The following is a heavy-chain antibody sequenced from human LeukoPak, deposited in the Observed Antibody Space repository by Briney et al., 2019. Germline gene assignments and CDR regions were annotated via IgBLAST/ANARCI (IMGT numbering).Heavy chain of an antibody. J-gene: IGHJ4*02. V-gene: IGHV4-59*01. CDR2: IYYSGNT. D-gene: IGHD2-21*02. Sequence: SETLSLTCTVSGGSISSYYWSWIRQPPGKGLEWIGYIYYSGNTNYNPSLKSRVTMSVDTSKNQFSLKLSSVTAADTAVYYCARGGGLLIFDYWGQGTLVTVSS. CDR3: ARGGGLLIFDY. CDR1: GGSISSYY.